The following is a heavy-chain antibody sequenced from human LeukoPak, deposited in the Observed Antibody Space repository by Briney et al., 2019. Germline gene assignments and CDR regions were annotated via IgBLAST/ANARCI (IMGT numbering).Heavy chain of an antibody. Sequence: PGGSPRLSCAASGFTFSSYAMHWVHQAPGKGLEWVAVISYDGSNKYYADSVKGRFTISRDNSENTLYLQMNSLRPEDTAVYYCATDSTYYYGSGSSGPHYFDYWGQGTLVTVSS. CDR1: GFTFSSYA. V-gene: IGHV3-30*17. J-gene: IGHJ4*02. CDR3: ATDSTYYYGSGSSGPHYFDY. CDR2: ISYDGSNK. D-gene: IGHD3-10*01.